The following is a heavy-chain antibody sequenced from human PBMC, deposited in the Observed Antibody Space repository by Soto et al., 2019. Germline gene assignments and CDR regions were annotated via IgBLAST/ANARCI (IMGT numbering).Heavy chain of an antibody. CDR3: ARDGLRFLEWLSPFDY. Sequence: ASVKVSCKVSGYTLTELSMHWVRQAPGKGLEWMGGFDPEDGETIYAQKFQGRVTMTADTSTDTAYMELRSLRSDDTAVYYCARDGLRFLEWLSPFDYWGQGTLVTVSS. D-gene: IGHD3-3*01. V-gene: IGHV1-24*01. J-gene: IGHJ4*02. CDR1: GYTLTELS. CDR2: FDPEDGET.